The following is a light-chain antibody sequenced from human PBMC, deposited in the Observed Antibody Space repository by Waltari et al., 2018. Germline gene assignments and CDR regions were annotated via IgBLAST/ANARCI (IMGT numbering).Light chain of an antibody. CDR2: DNN. J-gene: IGLJ2*01. Sequence: QSVLTQPPSVSAAPGQTVTISCSGSNSNIGNNYVPWYQQLPGAAPKVLIYDNNKRPSGIPDRFSGSESGTSATLGITGLQTGDEADYYCGTWDSSLSTVVFGGGTRLTVL. CDR1: NSNIGNNY. CDR3: GTWDSSLSTVV. V-gene: IGLV1-51*01.